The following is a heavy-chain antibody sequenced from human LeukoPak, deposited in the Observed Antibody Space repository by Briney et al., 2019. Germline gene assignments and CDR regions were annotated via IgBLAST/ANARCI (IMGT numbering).Heavy chain of an antibody. Sequence: KGGESPKISCKASGYTFTNYWIGWVRQMPGKGLEWMGIIYPGDSDTRYSPSFRGQVIISADKSIRTAYLQWTSLKASDTAMYYCARHTGEGSHFQHWGQGSLVTVSS. V-gene: IGHV5-51*01. CDR3: ARHTGEGSHFQH. CDR2: IYPGDSDT. J-gene: IGHJ1*01. CDR1: GYTFTNYW. D-gene: IGHD3-16*01.